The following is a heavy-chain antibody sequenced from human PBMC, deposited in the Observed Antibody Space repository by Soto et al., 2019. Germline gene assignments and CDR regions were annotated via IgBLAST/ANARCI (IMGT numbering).Heavy chain of an antibody. Sequence: EVQLLDSGGGLVQPGGSLRLSWAASGFTFSSYAMSWVRQAPGTGLEWVSAISGSAITTYYADSVKGRFTISRDNTKNTVYLHMNSLRAEDTAIYYCAKVIVARGGMDVWGRGTTVTVSS. CDR2: ISGSAITT. V-gene: IGHV3-23*01. J-gene: IGHJ6*02. CDR1: GFTFSSYA. D-gene: IGHD6-6*01. CDR3: AKVIVARGGMDV.